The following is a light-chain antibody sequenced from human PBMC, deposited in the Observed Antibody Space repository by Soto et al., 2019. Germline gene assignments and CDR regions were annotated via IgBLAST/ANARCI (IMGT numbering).Light chain of an antibody. CDR1: RTVLSTSYDRNY. CDR3: HQQYDLPP. Sequence: DIVMTQSPASLAVSLGERATIKCKSSRTVLSTSYDRNYLVWYRQKSGQPPKLLMYWSSTRQSGVPDRFTGSGSGRDFTMTLNNIQAEDVRFYYCHQQYDLPPFGPGTRLEL. CDR2: WSS. J-gene: IGKJ5*01. V-gene: IGKV4-1*01.